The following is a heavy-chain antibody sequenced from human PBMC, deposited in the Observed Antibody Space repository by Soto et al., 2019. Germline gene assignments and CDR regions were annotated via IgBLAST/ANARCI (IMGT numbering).Heavy chain of an antibody. J-gene: IGHJ6*02. Sequence: GESLKISCKGSAYSFTTYWISWVRQMPGKGLEWVGRLDPSDSYTNCSPSFQGHVTISADKSISTAYLQWSSLKASDTAMYYCASSVGAAQRLYYYYGMDVWGQGTTVTVS. D-gene: IGHD2-15*01. CDR3: ASSVGAAQRLYYYYGMDV. CDR2: LDPSDSYT. V-gene: IGHV5-10-1*01. CDR1: AYSFTTYW.